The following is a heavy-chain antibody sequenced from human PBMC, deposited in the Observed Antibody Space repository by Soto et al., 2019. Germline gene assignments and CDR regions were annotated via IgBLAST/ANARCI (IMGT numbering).Heavy chain of an antibody. J-gene: IGHJ4*02. Sequence: GGSLRLSCAASGLTFSSYAMNWVRQAPGKGLEWVSAISGSGGSTYYADSVKGRFTISRDNAKNSLYLQMNSLRAEDTVVYYCARDGPYSYGTFDYWGQAILVTVPS. CDR2: ISGSGGST. D-gene: IGHD5-18*01. CDR3: ARDGPYSYGTFDY. CDR1: GLTFSSYA. V-gene: IGHV3-23*01.